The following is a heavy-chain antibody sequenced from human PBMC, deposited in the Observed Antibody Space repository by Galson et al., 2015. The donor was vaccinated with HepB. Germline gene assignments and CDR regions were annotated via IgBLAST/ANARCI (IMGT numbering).Heavy chain of an antibody. V-gene: IGHV3-73*01. CDR3: TRHDMITFGGVIAYDYYYGMDV. CDR1: GFTLSGSA. CDR2: IRSKTNNYAT. Sequence: LRLSCAASGFTLSGSAIHWVRQASGKGLEWVGRIRSKTNNYATAYAASVKGRFTISRDDSKNTAYLQMNSLKTEDTAVYYCTRHDMITFGGVIAYDYYYGMDVWGQGTTVTVSS. D-gene: IGHD3-16*02. J-gene: IGHJ6*02.